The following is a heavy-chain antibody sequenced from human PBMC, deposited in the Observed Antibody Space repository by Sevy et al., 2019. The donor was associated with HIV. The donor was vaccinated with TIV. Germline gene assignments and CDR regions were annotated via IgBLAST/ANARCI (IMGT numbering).Heavy chain of an antibody. CDR1: GFTFRDYY. D-gene: IGHD3-10*01. CDR3: ARGPRLLWFGELPSWFDP. J-gene: IGHJ5*02. V-gene: IGHV3-11*01. Sequence: GGSLRLSCAASGFTFRDYYMSWIRQAPGEGLEWVSYISSGGSTIYYADSVKGRFTISRDNAKNSLYLQMNSLRAEDTAVYYGARGPRLLWFGELPSWFDPWGQGTLVTVSS. CDR2: ISSGGSTI.